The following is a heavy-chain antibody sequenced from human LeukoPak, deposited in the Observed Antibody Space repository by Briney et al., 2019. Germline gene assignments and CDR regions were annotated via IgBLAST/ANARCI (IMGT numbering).Heavy chain of an antibody. CDR2: INHSGST. V-gene: IGHV4-34*01. Sequence: PSETLSLTCAVYGGSFSGYYWSWIRQPPGKGREWIGEINHSGSTNYNPSLKSRVTISVDTSKNQFSLKLSSVTAADTAVYYCARVGYYYYYYMDVWGKGTTVTVSS. CDR3: ARVGYYYYYYMDV. CDR1: GGSFSGYY. J-gene: IGHJ6*03.